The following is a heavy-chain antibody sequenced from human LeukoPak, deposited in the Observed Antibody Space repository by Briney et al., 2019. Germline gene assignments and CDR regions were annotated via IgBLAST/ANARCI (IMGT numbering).Heavy chain of an antibody. CDR3: ARDFFDVGGSGSYYQAYFDY. D-gene: IGHD3-10*01. V-gene: IGHV3-7*04. Sequence: GGSLRLSCAASGFTFSSYWMSWVRQAPGKGLELVANIKQDGSEKYYVDSVKGRFTISRDNAKNSLYLQMNSLRAEDTAVYYCARDFFDVGGSGSYYQAYFDYWGQGTLVTVSS. CDR1: GFTFSSYW. J-gene: IGHJ4*02. CDR2: IKQDGSEK.